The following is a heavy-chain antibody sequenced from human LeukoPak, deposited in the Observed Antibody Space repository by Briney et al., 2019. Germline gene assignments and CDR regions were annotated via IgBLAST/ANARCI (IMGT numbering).Heavy chain of an antibody. CDR2: ISAYNGNT. CDR1: GYTFTSYG. CDR3: ARTEVGSGSYVGAFDI. Sequence: ASVKVSCKASGYTFTSYGISWVRQAPGQGLEWMGWISAYNGNTNYAQKLQGRVTMTTDTSTSTAYMELRSLRSDDTAVYYCARTEVGSGSYVGAFDIWGQGTMVTVSS. V-gene: IGHV1-18*01. D-gene: IGHD1-26*01. J-gene: IGHJ3*02.